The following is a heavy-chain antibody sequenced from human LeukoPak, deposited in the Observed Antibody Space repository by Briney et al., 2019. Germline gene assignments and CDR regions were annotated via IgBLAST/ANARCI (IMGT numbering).Heavy chain of an antibody. J-gene: IGHJ4*02. CDR3: ARANFLYCSSSTCRFDY. Sequence: GASVPVSCTASGYTFPDYYMDCVRPARGQAFGWMGWINPNDGDTNYAQKFQGRVTMPTHTSISTAHMEVSRLRSDDTAVYYCARANFLYCSSSTCRFDYWGQGTLVTVSS. CDR1: GYTFPDYY. V-gene: IGHV1-2*02. CDR2: INPNDGDT. D-gene: IGHD2-2*01.